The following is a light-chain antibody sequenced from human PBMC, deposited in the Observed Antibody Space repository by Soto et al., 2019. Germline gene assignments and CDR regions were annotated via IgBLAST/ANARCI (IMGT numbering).Light chain of an antibody. J-gene: IGKJ3*01. V-gene: IGKV1-27*01. Sequence: DIQMTQSPTSLSASVGDRVTITCRASQDISNFVAWYQQKPGKAPKLLIYAASTVQSAVPSRFSGSGSGTDFTLTINSLQPEDVATYSCQKYSSVPAFGPGTKVEIK. CDR2: AAS. CDR3: QKYSSVPA. CDR1: QDISNF.